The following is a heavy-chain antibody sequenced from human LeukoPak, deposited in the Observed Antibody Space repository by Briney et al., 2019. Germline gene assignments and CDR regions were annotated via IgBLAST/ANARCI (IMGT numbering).Heavy chain of an antibody. CDR3: ARGRVSSSTWYSTYYYFFYMDF. D-gene: IGHD4-11*01. Sequence: SETLSLTCTVSGASITNYYWSWIRQPAGKGLEWIGRMHISGSTNYNPSLNGRVSISRDTSNNFFSLRLRSVTAADTAVYFCARGRVSSSTWYSTYYYFFYMDFWGKGTTVTVSS. CDR2: MHISGST. CDR1: GASITNYY. V-gene: IGHV4-4*07. J-gene: IGHJ6*03.